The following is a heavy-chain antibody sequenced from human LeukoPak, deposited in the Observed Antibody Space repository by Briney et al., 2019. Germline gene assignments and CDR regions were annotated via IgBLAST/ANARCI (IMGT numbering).Heavy chain of an antibody. J-gene: IGHJ3*02. D-gene: IGHD3-10*01. V-gene: IGHV3-23*01. CDR3: AKGGRGVVRSDAFDI. Sequence: GGSLRLSCAASGFTFSSYVMSWVRQAPGKGLEWVSTIGSGGGSTFYADSVKGRFTISRDNSKNTLYLQMNRLRAEDTAVYYCAKGGRGVVRSDAFDIWGQGTMVTVSS. CDR2: IGSGGGST. CDR1: GFTFSSYV.